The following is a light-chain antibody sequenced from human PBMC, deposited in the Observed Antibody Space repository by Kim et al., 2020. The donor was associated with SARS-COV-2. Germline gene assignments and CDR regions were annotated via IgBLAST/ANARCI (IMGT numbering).Light chain of an antibody. Sequence: DIQMTQSPSSLSASIGDRVTITCQATQDISTYLNWYHQKPGKAPKLLIYDASNLETGVPSRFSGSGSGTDFTFTISSLQPEDIGTYYCQQYENLPLFTFGPGTEVDIK. J-gene: IGKJ3*01. CDR2: DAS. CDR1: QDISTY. CDR3: QQYENLPLFT. V-gene: IGKV1-33*01.